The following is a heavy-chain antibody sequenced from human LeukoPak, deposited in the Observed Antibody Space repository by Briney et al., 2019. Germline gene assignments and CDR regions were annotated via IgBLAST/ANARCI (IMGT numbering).Heavy chain of an antibody. D-gene: IGHD6-19*01. CDR3: ARVYSGWYFDY. CDR2: IYASGST. CDR1: GGSISSYY. Sequence: SETLSLTCTVSGGSISSYYWSWIRQPAGKGLEWIGRIYASGSTNYNPSLKSRVTMSLDTSKSHFSLKLNSVTAADTAVYYCARVYSGWYFDYWGQGTLVTVSS. J-gene: IGHJ4*02. V-gene: IGHV4-4*07.